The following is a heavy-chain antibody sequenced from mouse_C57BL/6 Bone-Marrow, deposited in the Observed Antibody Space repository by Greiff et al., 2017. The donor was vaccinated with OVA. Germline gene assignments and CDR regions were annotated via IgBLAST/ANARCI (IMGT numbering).Heavy chain of an antibody. D-gene: IGHD1-1*01. CDR1: GYTFTSYG. Sequence: QVQLKESGAELARPGASVKLSCKASGYTFTSYGISWVKQRTGQGLEWIGEIYPRSGNTYYNEKFKGKATLTADKSSSTAYMELRSLTSEDSAVYFCARSWGYGSSYPFDYWGQGTTLTVSS. V-gene: IGHV1-81*01. CDR2: IYPRSGNT. CDR3: ARSWGYGSSYPFDY. J-gene: IGHJ2*01.